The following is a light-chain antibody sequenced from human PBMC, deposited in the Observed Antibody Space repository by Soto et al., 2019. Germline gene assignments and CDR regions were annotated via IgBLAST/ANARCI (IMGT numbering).Light chain of an antibody. CDR2: DAS. V-gene: IGKV3D-20*01. Sequence: EMVLTQSPATLSLSPGERATRSCGASQNVSNSYLAWYQQKPGLAPRLLIYDASSRAIGIPDRFSGSGSGADFTLTMSRLEPEDFAVYYCQQYGTSRWTFGQGTKVEIK. CDR3: QQYGTSRWT. CDR1: QNVSNSY. J-gene: IGKJ1*01.